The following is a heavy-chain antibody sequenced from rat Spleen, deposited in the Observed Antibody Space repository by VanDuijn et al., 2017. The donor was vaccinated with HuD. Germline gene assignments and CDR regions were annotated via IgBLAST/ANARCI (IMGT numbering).Heavy chain of an antibody. V-gene: IGHV2-13*01. CDR2: IWGDGST. CDR3: TYNNYY. D-gene: IGHD1-10*01. Sequence: QVQLKESGPGLVQSSQTLSLTCTVSGFSLISYAVNWIRQPPGKGLEWMGGIWGDGSTNYNSALKSRLSISRDTSKSQVFLKMNSLQTEDTAIYFCTYNNYYWGQGVMVTVSS. CDR1: GFSLISYA. J-gene: IGHJ2*01.